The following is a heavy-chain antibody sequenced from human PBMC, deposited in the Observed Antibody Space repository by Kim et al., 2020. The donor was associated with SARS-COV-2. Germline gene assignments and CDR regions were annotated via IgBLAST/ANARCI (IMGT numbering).Heavy chain of an antibody. D-gene: IGHD5-12*01. Sequence: DDSAYYAGSVKGRFTVSRDSDRNTLYWQMNSLRVDDTAVYYCVEGAWLDYCGPGTLVTVSS. CDR2: DDSA. CDR3: VEGAWLDY. V-gene: IGHV3-23*01. J-gene: IGHJ4*02.